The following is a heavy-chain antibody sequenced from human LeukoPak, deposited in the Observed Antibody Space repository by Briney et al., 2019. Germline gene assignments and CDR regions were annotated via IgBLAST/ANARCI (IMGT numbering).Heavy chain of an antibody. J-gene: IGHJ4*02. CDR2: INHSGST. Sequence: PSETLSLTCAVYGGSFSGYYWSWIRQPPGKGLEWIGEINHSGSTNYNPSLKSRVTISVDTSKNQFSLKLSSVTAADTAVYYCAREGGYGDYIFDYWGQGTLVTVSS. CDR3: AREGGYGDYIFDY. D-gene: IGHD4-17*01. V-gene: IGHV4-34*01. CDR1: GGSFSGYY.